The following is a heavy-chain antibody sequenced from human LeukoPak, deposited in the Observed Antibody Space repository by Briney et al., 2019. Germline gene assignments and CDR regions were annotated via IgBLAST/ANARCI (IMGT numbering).Heavy chain of an antibody. V-gene: IGHV7-4-1*02. D-gene: IGHD4-17*01. J-gene: IGHJ4*02. CDR2: FNTNTGNP. Sequence: ASVKVSCKASGYSFTTYGMNWVPQAPGQGPEWMGWFNTNTGNPTYAQGFTGRFVFSLDTSVSTAYLQISSLKAEDTAVYYCATDYGDSRYYFDYWGQGTLVTVSS. CDR1: GYSFTTYG. CDR3: ATDYGDSRYYFDY.